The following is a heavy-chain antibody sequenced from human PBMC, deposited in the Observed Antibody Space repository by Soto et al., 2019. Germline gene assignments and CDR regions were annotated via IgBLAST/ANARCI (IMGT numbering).Heavy chain of an antibody. Sequence: QVQLVESGGDLVKPGGSLRLSCAASGFPFSDYYMSWIRQAPGKGLEWVSSISSSSSDTNYAQSVKGRFTISRENAKHSLQLQMNSLRAEDTAVYYCARRRTTGYYNYWGQGTLVTVSA. V-gene: IGHV3-11*05. D-gene: IGHD3-9*01. CDR1: GFPFSDYY. CDR2: ISSSSSDT. CDR3: ARRRTTGYYNY. J-gene: IGHJ4*02.